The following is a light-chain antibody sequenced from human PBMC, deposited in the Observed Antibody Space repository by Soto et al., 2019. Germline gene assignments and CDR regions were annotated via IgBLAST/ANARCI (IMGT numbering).Light chain of an antibody. CDR2: DAS. CDR1: QAVSSSY. V-gene: IGKV3-20*01. CDR3: QQYEVGFI. Sequence: EIVLTQSPTTLSLSPGETATLSCRASQAVSSSYLAWYQQKPGQAPRVVIYDASTRAAGIPDRFSGSGYATDFTLTISSLEPADVAVYYCQQYEVGFIFGQGTKLEIK. J-gene: IGKJ2*01.